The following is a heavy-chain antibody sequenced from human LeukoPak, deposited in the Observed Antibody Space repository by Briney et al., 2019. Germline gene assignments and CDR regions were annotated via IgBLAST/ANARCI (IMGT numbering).Heavy chain of an antibody. J-gene: IGHJ3*02. CDR2: IIPIFGTA. CDR1: GGTFSSYA. D-gene: IGHD2-21*02. V-gene: IGHV1-69*13. Sequence: SVKVSCKASGGTFSSYAISWVRQAPGQGLEWMGGIIPIFGTANYAQKFQGRVTITADESTSTAYMELSSLRPEDTAVYYCARDRLAYCGGDCLSDAFDIWGQGTMVTVSS. CDR3: ARDRLAYCGGDCLSDAFDI.